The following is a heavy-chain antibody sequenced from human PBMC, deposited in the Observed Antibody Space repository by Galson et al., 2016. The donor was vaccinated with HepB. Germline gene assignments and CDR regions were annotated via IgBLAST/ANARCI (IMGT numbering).Heavy chain of an antibody. Sequence: SLRLSCAASGFTFRSYALHWVRQAPGKGLAWVAVIWYDGSDKYYADSMKGRFTISRDNSKNTLYLQMNSLRAEDTAVYYCARDETGYCRSTSCYTYYHGMDVWGQGTTVTVS. J-gene: IGHJ6*02. D-gene: IGHD2-2*02. CDR2: IWYDGSDK. CDR1: GFTFRSYA. CDR3: ARDETGYCRSTSCYTYYHGMDV. V-gene: IGHV3-33*01.